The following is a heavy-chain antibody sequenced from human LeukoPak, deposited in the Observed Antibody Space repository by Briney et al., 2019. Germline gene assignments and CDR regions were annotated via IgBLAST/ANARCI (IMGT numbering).Heavy chain of an antibody. CDR1: GFTFSSYW. J-gene: IGHJ4*02. D-gene: IGHD3-10*01. Sequence: GGSLRLSCAASGFTFSSYWMHWVRQAPGKGLVWVSRINSDGSSTSYADSVKGRFTISRDNAKNTLYLQMNSLRAEDTAVYYCARVGRRLPGEDLLWFGEGSYYFDYWGQGTLVTVSS. V-gene: IGHV3-74*01. CDR3: ARVGRRLPGEDLLWFGEGSYYFDY. CDR2: INSDGSST.